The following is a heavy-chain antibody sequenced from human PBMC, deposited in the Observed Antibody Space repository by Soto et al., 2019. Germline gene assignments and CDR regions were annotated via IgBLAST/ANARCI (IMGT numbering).Heavy chain of an antibody. CDR1: GYSFTSYW. CDR2: IYPGDSDT. Sequence: LGESLKISCKGSGYSFTSYWIGWVRQMPGKGLEWMGIIYPGDSDTRYSPSFQGQVTISADKSISTAYLQWSSLKASDTAMYYCARQSIAAAGTFLYYGMDVWGQGTTVTVSS. V-gene: IGHV5-51*01. J-gene: IGHJ6*02. CDR3: ARQSIAAAGTFLYYGMDV. D-gene: IGHD6-13*01.